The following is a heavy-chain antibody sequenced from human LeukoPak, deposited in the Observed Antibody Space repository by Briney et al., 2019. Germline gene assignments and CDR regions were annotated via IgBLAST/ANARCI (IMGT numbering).Heavy chain of an antibody. V-gene: IGHV1-2*06. D-gene: IGHD3-22*01. CDR3: ARAGIWDYSDTSGYHNGAFDI. J-gene: IGHJ3*02. Sequence: ASVKVSCKASRYSFTDYYMHWVRQAPGQGLEWMGRINPNSGGTSYAQKFQGRVTMTRDTSISTVYMELSRLRSDDTAVYYCARAGIWDYSDTSGYHNGAFDIWGQGTMVTVSS. CDR2: INPNSGGT. CDR1: RYSFTDYY.